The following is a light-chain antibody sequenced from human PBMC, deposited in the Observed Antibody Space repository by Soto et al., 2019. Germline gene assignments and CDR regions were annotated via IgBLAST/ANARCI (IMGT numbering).Light chain of an antibody. Sequence: DIQMTQSPSTLSASVGDRVTITCRASRSVNRWLAWYQQKPGRAPKLLIYEASRLESGVPSRFSGSGSGTEFTLTISSLQPDAFATYYCQEYNGHSSSTFGQGTKVEVK. CDR2: EAS. V-gene: IGKV1-5*03. CDR1: RSVNRW. CDR3: QEYNGHSSST. J-gene: IGKJ1*01.